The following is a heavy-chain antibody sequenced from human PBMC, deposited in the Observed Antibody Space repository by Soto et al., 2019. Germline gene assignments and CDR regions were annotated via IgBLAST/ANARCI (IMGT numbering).Heavy chain of an antibody. V-gene: IGHV1-8*01. D-gene: IGHD3-3*01. CDR2: MNPNSGNT. CDR1: GYTFTSYD. Sequence: QVQLVQSGAEVKKPGASVKVSYKASGYTFTSYDINWVRQATGQGLEWMGWMNPNSGNTGYAQKFQGRVTMTRNTSISTAYMELSSLRSEDTAVYYCARGYYDFWSGYYNFGASGGNWFDPWGQGTLVTVSS. J-gene: IGHJ5*02. CDR3: ARGYYDFWSGYYNFGASGGNWFDP.